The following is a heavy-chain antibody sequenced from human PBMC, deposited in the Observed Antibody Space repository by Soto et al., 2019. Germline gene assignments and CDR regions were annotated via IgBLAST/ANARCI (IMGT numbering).Heavy chain of an antibody. CDR1: GYSFTSYW. J-gene: IGHJ6*02. D-gene: IGHD4-17*01. CDR2: IYPGDSDT. CDR3: ARQREYGDYVGYYYYYGMDV. Sequence: GESLNISCKGSGYSFTSYWIGWVRQMPGKGLEWMGIIYPGDSDTRYSPSFQGQVTISADKSISTAYLQWSSLKASDTAMYYCARQREYGDYVGYYYYYGMDVWGQGTTVSVSS. V-gene: IGHV5-51*01.